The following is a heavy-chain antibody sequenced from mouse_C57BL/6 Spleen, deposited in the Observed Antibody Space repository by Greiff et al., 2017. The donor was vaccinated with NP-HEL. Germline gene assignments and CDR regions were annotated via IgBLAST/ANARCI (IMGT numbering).Heavy chain of an antibody. D-gene: IGHD1-1*01. CDR3: AREIYGSPRYFDV. Sequence: QVQLQQPGAELVRPGSSVKLSCKASGYTFTSYWMDWVKQRPGQGLEWIGNIYPSDSETHYNQKFKDKATLTVDKSSSTAYMQLSSLTSEDSAVYYCAREIYGSPRYFDVWGTGTTVTVSS. CDR2: IYPSDSET. V-gene: IGHV1-61*01. CDR1: GYTFTSYW. J-gene: IGHJ1*03.